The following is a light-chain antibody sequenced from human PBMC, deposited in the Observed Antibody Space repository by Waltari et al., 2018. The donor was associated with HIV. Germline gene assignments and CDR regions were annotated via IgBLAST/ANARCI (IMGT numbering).Light chain of an antibody. V-gene: IGKV1-5*03. CDR3: QQYNSYSWT. Sequence: DIQMTQSPSTLSASVGDRVTITCRASQTISSYLAWYQQKPGKAPRLLIYKASSLESGVPSRFSGSGSGTEFTLTIRGLQPDDFATYYCQQYNSYSWTFGQGTKVEIK. CDR2: KAS. J-gene: IGKJ1*01. CDR1: QTISSY.